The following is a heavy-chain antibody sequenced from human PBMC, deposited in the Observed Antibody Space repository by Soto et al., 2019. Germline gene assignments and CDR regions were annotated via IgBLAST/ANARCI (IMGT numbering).Heavy chain of an antibody. CDR1: GFTFSSYA. Sequence: EVQLLESGGGLVQPGGSLRLSCAASGFTFSSYAMSWVRQAPGKGLEWVSAISGSGGSTYYADSVKGRFTISRDNSKNKLYLQMKSLRAEDTAVYYCAKGAIVEATETAEAFDIWGQGTMVTVSS. J-gene: IGHJ3*02. CDR2: ISGSGGST. CDR3: AKGAIVEATETAEAFDI. D-gene: IGHD1-26*01. V-gene: IGHV3-23*01.